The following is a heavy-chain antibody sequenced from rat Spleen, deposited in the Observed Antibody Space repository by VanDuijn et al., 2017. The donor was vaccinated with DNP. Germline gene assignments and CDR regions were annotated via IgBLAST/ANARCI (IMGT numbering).Heavy chain of an antibody. Sequence: QVQLKESGPGLVQPSQTLSLTCTVSGFSLTNYGVSWVRQPPGKGLEWIAAISSGGSTYYNSVLKSRLSINRDTSESQVFLKMNSLQTEDTAMYFCARSHTTGLTWFAYWGQGTLVTVSS. CDR1: GFSLTNYG. D-gene: IGHD1-9*01. J-gene: IGHJ3*01. V-gene: IGHV2S12*01. CDR2: ISSGGST. CDR3: ARSHTTGLTWFAY.